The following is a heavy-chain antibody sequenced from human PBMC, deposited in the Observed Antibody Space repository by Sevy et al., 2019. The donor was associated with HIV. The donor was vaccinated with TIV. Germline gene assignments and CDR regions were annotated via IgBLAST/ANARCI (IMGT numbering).Heavy chain of an antibody. CDR1: GFTVSSNY. CDR2: VYSGGSR. V-gene: IGHV3-53*01. CDR3: AREVDYYGSGSSYYFDY. D-gene: IGHD3-10*01. J-gene: IGHJ4*02. Sequence: GGSLRLSCAASGFTVSSNYMSWVRQAPGKGLEWVSVVYSGGSRYYADSVRGRFSISRDNSENTLYLQMNSLRAEDTAVYYCAREVDYYGSGSSYYFDYWGQGTLVTVSS.